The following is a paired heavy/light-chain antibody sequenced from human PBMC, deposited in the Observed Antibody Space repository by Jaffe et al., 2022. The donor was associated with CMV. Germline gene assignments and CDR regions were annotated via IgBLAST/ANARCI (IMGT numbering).Heavy chain of an antibody. CDR1: GGTFRTFS. J-gene: IGHJ6*02. D-gene: IGHD4-17*01. Sequence: QVQLVQSGAEVKKPGSSVKVSCKTSGGTFRTFSFTWVRQAPGQGLEWIGGINRFLETPAYAQKFQGRATITADESTTTAYMELTNLRSEDTAVYFCARDLLETGELGYDYSGMDVWGQGTTVTVSS. V-gene: IGHV1-69*01. CDR3: ARDLLETGELGYDYSGMDV. CDR2: INRFLETP.
Light chain of an antibody. CDR1: QSISSSS. Sequence: EIVLAQSPGTLSLSPGERATLSCRASQSISSSSLAWYRQRPGQSPRLLIYGASNRATGIPDRISGSGSGTDFTLTISRLAPEDFAVYFCQHSGDSSYTFGQGTKLEIK. J-gene: IGKJ2*01. CDR3: QHSGDSSYT. CDR2: GAS. V-gene: IGKV3-20*01.